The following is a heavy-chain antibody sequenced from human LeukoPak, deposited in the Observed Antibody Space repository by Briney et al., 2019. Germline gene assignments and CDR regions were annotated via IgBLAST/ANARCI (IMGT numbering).Heavy chain of an antibody. D-gene: IGHD5-24*01. Sequence: ASVKVSCKASGYTFTGYYMHWVRQAPGQGLEWMGWINPNSGGTNYAQKFQGRVTMTRDTSISTAYMELSRLRSDDTAVYYCARELNRRDGYTRGLGAFDIWGQGTMVTVSS. CDR2: INPNSGGT. J-gene: IGHJ3*02. V-gene: IGHV1-2*02. CDR3: ARELNRRDGYTRGLGAFDI. CDR1: GYTFTGYY.